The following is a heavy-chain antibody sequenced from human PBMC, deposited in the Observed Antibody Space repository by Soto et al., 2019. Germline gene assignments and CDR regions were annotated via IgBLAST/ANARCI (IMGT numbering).Heavy chain of an antibody. V-gene: IGHV4-59*02. CDR3: AGDSSQPQHSVFSH. D-gene: IGHD3-3*01. CDR2: TYYSRIT. Sequence: QEQLQESGPGLVKPSETLSLTCIVSGASVSRYYWSYIRQPQGKVLEWIGYTYYSRITKCNTSLMSRVNISLDLSKTQSYLKLSSVTAAATAVYYYAGDSSQPQHSVFSHWGHVTLVTLSS. CDR1: GASVSRYY. J-gene: IGHJ1*01.